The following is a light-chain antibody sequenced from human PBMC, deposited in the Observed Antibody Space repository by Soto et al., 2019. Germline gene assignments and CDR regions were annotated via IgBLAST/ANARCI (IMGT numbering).Light chain of an antibody. J-gene: IGLJ2*01. CDR2: ANT. CDR1: GSNIGANYD. V-gene: IGLV1-40*01. Sequence: QSVLTQPTSMSGAPGQRVTISCSGSGSNIGANYDVHWYQQFPGAAPKVLIYANTHRPSGVPDRFSGSKSGTSAFLAITGLQAEDEADYYCQSFDNSLSASIFGGGTKLTVL. CDR3: QSFDNSLSASI.